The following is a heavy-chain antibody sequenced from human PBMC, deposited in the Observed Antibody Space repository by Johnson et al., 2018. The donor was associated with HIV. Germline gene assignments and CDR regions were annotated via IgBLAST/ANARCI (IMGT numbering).Heavy chain of an antibody. CDR3: AKEQLLRAFDI. CDR2: IWYAGSNK. CDR1: GFTFSSYA. V-gene: IGHV3-33*06. D-gene: IGHD2-15*01. Sequence: VQLVESGGGVVQPGRSLRLSCAASGFTFSSYAMHWVRQAPGKGLEWVAVIWYAGSNKYYADSVKGRFTISRDNSKNTLYLQMNSLRAEDTAVYYCAKEQLLRAFDIWGQGTMVTVSS. J-gene: IGHJ3*02.